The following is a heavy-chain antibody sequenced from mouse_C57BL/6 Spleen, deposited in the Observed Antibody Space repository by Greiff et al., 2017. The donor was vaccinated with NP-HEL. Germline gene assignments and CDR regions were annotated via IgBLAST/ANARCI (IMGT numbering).Heavy chain of an antibody. Sequence: EVMLVESGGGLVKPGGSLKLSCAASGFTFSSYTMSWVRQTPEKRLEWVATISGGGGNTYYPDSVKGRFTISRDNAKNTLYLQMSSLRSEDTALYYCARDITTVRQVLHFDVWGTGTTVTVSS. CDR2: ISGGGGNT. CDR3: ARDITTVRQVLHFDV. D-gene: IGHD1-1*01. J-gene: IGHJ1*03. CDR1: GFTFSSYT. V-gene: IGHV5-9*01.